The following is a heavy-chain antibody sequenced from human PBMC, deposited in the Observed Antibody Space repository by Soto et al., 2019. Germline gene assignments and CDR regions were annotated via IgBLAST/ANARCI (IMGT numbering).Heavy chain of an antibody. J-gene: IGHJ6*02. V-gene: IGHV4-31*03. CDR2: IYYSGST. Sequence: QVQLQESGPGLVKPSQTLSLTCTVSGGSISSGGYYWSWIRQHPGKGLEWIGYIYYSGSTYYNPSLKSRVTISVDTSKNQFSLKLSSVTAADTAVYYCAREGHDSSGYYQGMDVWGQGTTVTVSS. D-gene: IGHD3-22*01. CDR3: AREGHDSSGYYQGMDV. CDR1: GGSISSGGYY.